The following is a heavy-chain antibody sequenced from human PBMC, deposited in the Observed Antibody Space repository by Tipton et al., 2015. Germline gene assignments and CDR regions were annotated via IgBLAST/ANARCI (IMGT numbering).Heavy chain of an antibody. CDR2: NYDIENT. V-gene: IGHV4-59*01. J-gene: IGHJ5*02. D-gene: IGHD3-22*01. CDR3: ARGGLTHNWFNP. CDR1: DGSISNFY. Sequence: TLSLTCTVSDGSISNFYWNWSRQPPGKGLEWIGYNYDIENTKYNPSLKSRVTISVDTSKNQVSLKLSSVTAADTAVYYCARGGLTHNWFNPWGQGTLVTVSS.